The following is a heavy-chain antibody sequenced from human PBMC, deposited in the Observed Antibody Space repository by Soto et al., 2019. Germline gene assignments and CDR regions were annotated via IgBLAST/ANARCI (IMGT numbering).Heavy chain of an antibody. CDR2: IYHSGST. Sequence: QLQLQESGSGLVKPSQTLSLTCAVSGGSISSGGYSWSWIRQPPGKGLEWIGYIYHSGSTYYNPSLKSRVTISADRSKNQFSLKLSSVTAADTAVYYCAGMTYYDSSGYYPGGGWFDPWGQGTLVTVSS. CDR3: AGMTYYDSSGYYPGGGWFDP. V-gene: IGHV4-30-2*01. J-gene: IGHJ5*02. D-gene: IGHD3-22*01. CDR1: GGSISSGGYS.